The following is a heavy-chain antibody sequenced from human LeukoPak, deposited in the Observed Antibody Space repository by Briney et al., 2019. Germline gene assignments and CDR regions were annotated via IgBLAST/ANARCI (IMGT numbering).Heavy chain of an antibody. CDR2: IYYSGST. CDR3: ARDPRRYQLLT. Sequence: SETLSLTCTVSGGSISSSSYYWGWLRQPPGKGLEWIGSIYYSGSTYYNPSLKSRVTISVDKSKNQFSLKLSSVTAADTAVYYCARDPRRYQLLTWGQGTLVTVSS. D-gene: IGHD2-2*01. V-gene: IGHV4-39*07. J-gene: IGHJ4*02. CDR1: GGSISSSSYY.